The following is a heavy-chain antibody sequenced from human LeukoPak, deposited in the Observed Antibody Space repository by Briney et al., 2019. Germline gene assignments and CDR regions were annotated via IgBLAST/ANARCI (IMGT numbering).Heavy chain of an antibody. CDR3: AKDRAPYGSGGGEDYFDL. CDR1: GFTFINYA. Sequence: GGSLRLSCVGSGFTFINYAMTWVRQSPGRGLEYVSSSSGSGASTHYADSVKGRFTISRDNSRNTLYLEMSSLRAEDSALYYCAKDRAPYGSGGGEDYFDLWGRGTLVAASS. J-gene: IGHJ2*01. D-gene: IGHD3-10*01. CDR2: SSGSGAST. V-gene: IGHV3-23*01.